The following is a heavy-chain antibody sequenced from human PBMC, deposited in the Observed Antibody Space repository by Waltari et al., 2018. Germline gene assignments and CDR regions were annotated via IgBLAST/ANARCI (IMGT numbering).Heavy chain of an antibody. CDR2: LKSKAEGGTT. CDR3: TTEGGRTWPMY. CDR1: VFTFANAW. D-gene: IGHD2-2*01. V-gene: IGHV3-15*01. J-gene: IGHJ4*02. Sequence: EVQLVESGGGLVKPGESLRLSCVDSVFTFANAWRNWVGQAPGKGLEWGGRLKSKAEGGTTDYAAPVKGRFAISRDDSKDTAYLQMNSLKTEDTAMYFCTTEGGRTWPMYWGQGTLVTVSS.